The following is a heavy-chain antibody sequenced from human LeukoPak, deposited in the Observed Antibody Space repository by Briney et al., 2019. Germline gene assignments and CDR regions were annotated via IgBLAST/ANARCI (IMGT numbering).Heavy chain of an antibody. CDR2: ISGSGGST. CDR1: GFTFSSYA. V-gene: IGHV3-23*01. CDR3: AKDLNVMITFGGGSPFDY. J-gene: IGHJ4*02. Sequence: GGSLRLSCAASGFTFSSYAMSWVRRAPGKGLEWVSAISGSGGSTYYADSVKGRFTISRDNSKNTLYLQMNSLRAEDTAVYYCAKDLNVMITFGGGSPFDYWGQGTLVTVSS. D-gene: IGHD3-16*01.